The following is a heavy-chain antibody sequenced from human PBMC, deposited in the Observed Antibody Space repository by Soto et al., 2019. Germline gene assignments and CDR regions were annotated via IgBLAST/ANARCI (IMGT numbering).Heavy chain of an antibody. Sequence: SQTLSLTCAISGDSVSSNSAALNWIRQSPSRGLEWLGRTYYRSKWYNDYAVSVKSRITINPDTSKNQFSLQLNSVTPEDTAVYYCARVFFGDSGWYNCFDPWGQGTLVTVSS. CDR2: TYYRSKWYN. D-gene: IGHD6-19*01. CDR3: ARVFFGDSGWYNCFDP. V-gene: IGHV6-1*01. CDR1: GDSVSSNSAA. J-gene: IGHJ5*02.